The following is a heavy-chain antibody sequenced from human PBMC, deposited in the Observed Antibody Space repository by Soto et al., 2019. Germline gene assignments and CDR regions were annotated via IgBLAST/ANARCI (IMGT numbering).Heavy chain of an antibody. CDR2: INPNSGGT. CDR3: AREYRFRGKQWLAYNEEYYFDY. Sequence: ASVKVSCKASGYTFTGYYMHWVRQAPGQGLEWMGWINPNSGGTNYAQKFQGWVTMTRDTSISTAYMELSRLRSDDTAVYYCAREYRFRGKQWLAYNEEYYFDYWGQGTLVTVSS. D-gene: IGHD6-19*01. CDR1: GYTFTGYY. V-gene: IGHV1-2*04. J-gene: IGHJ4*02.